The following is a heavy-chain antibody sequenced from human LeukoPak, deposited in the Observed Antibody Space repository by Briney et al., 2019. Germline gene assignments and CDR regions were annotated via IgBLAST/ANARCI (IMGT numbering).Heavy chain of an antibody. CDR2: ISYDGSNK. V-gene: IGHV3-30*18. J-gene: IGHJ4*02. CDR1: GFTFSSYG. D-gene: IGHD3-10*01. CDR3: AKVTGRQQLTELFDY. Sequence: PGRSLRLSCAASGFTFSSYGMHWVRQAPGKGLEWVAVISYDGSNKYYADSVKGRFTISRDNSKNTLFLQMNSLRAEDTAMYYCAKVTGRQQLTELFDYWGQGTLVTVSS.